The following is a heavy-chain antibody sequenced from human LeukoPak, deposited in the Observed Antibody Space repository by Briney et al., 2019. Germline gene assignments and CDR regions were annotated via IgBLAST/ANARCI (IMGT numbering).Heavy chain of an antibody. CDR2: IYSGGAT. Sequence: GGSLRLSCAASGFTVIRNLMTWVRQSPGRGLEGLSSIYSGGATYYAGSVKGRFTISRDHSNNSVSLPMTNLTAEDTALHYCARGAYRISWPGTDYWGPGTLVTASS. CDR3: ARGAYRISWPGTDY. V-gene: IGHV3-53*01. D-gene: IGHD3-16*02. CDR1: GFTVIRNL. J-gene: IGHJ4*01.